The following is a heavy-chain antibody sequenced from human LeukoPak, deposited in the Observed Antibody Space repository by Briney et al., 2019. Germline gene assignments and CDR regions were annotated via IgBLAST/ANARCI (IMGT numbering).Heavy chain of an antibody. D-gene: IGHD6-13*01. J-gene: IGHJ4*02. CDR1: GFTFSDAY. Sequence: GVSLRLSCAVSGFTFSDAYISWVRQAPGKGLEWVSYIISSGSTIYYADSVKGRFTISRDNAKTSLFLQMNSLRAEDTAVYYCVRAAGGTGDYWGQGTLVTVSS. V-gene: IGHV3-11*01. CDR2: IISSGSTI. CDR3: VRAAGGTGDY.